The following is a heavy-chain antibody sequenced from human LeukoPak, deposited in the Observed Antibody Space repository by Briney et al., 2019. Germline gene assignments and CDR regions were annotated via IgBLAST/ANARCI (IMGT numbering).Heavy chain of an antibody. V-gene: IGHV3-30*18. CDR3: AKCRGIAAAHWYGMDV. CDR2: ISYDGSKK. J-gene: IGHJ6*02. CDR1: GFIFSSYG. D-gene: IGHD6-13*01. Sequence: GGSLRLSCAASGFIFSSYGMHWVRQAPGKGLEWVAVISYDGSKKYYADSVKGRFTISRDNSKNMLYLQMISLRAEDTAVYYCAKCRGIAAAHWYGMDVWGQGTTVTVSS.